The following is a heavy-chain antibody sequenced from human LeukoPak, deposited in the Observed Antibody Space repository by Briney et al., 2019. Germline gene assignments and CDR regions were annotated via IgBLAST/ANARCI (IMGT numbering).Heavy chain of an antibody. CDR1: GYTFTSYG. Sequence: ASVTVSCKASGYTFTSYGISWVRQAPGQGLEWMGWISAYNGNTNYAQKLQGRVTITTDTSTSTAYMELRSLRSDDTAVYYCARDGPRGPYYDFWSGYYSVDYWGQGTLVTVSS. CDR3: ARDGPRGPYYDFWSGYYSVDY. CDR2: ISAYNGNT. J-gene: IGHJ4*02. V-gene: IGHV1-18*01. D-gene: IGHD3-3*01.